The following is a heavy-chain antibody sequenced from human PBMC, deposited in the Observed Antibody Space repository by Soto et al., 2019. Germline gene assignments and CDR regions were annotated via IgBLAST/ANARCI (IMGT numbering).Heavy chain of an antibody. Sequence: GESLKISCKGSGYSFTSYLIGWVRQMPGKGLEWMGIIYPGDSDTRYSPSFQGQVTISADKSISTAYLQWSSLKASDTAMYYCARLRGIAATGTPNWLDPWGQGTLVTVSS. CDR2: IYPGDSDT. CDR1: GYSFTSYL. V-gene: IGHV5-51*01. CDR3: ARLRGIAATGTPNWLDP. D-gene: IGHD6-13*01. J-gene: IGHJ5*02.